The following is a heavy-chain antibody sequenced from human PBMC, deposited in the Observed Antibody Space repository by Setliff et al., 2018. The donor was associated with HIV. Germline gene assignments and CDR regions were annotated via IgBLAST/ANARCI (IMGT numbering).Heavy chain of an antibody. J-gene: IGHJ4*02. CDR2: VFHSGTT. Sequence: SETLSLTCAVSNYSISSGSYWAWIRQSPGKGLAWIGSVFHSGTTYYNPSLKSRFAISVDISNNQFSLKLKSVTAADTAIFYCARRTSFIAGEVAGNFDYWGQGTPVTVSS. CDR1: NYSISSGSY. CDR3: ARRTSFIAGEVAGNFDY. V-gene: IGHV4-38-2*01. D-gene: IGHD6-19*01.